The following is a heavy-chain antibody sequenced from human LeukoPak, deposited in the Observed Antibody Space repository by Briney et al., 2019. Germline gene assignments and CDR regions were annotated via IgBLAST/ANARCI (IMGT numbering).Heavy chain of an antibody. CDR2: ISDSGST. Sequence: SETLSLTCTVSGGSISSGGYSWSWIRQHPGKGLEWIGYISDSGSTYYNPSLNSRVTLSVDTSKNQFSLNLNSVTAADTAVYYCARQSSSGENYFDYWGQGTLVTVSS. D-gene: IGHD6-19*01. J-gene: IGHJ4*02. CDR1: GGSISSGGYS. V-gene: IGHV4-39*01. CDR3: ARQSSSGENYFDY.